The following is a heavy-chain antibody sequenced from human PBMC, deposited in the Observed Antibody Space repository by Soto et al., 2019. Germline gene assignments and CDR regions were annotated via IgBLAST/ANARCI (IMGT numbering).Heavy chain of an antibody. D-gene: IGHD3-10*01. CDR3: AKGGGSVLFDY. CDR1: GFTFRSYV. J-gene: IGHJ4*02. Sequence: GGSLRLSCAASGFTFRSYVMNWVRQAPGKGLEWVSAISGNGGITNYADSVEGRFTISRDNFKNTLYLQMNSLRAEDTAVYYCAKGGGSVLFDYWGQGTLVTVSS. CDR2: ISGNGGIT. V-gene: IGHV3-23*01.